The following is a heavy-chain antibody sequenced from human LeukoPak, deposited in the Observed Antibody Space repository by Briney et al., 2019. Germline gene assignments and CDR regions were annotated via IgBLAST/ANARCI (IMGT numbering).Heavy chain of an antibody. CDR1: GGSFSGYY. D-gene: IGHD6-13*01. Sequence: SETLSLTCAVYGGSFSGYYWGWIRQPPGKGLEWIGDIYHSGRTYYNPSLKSRVTISVDTSMNQLSLKLSSVTAADTAVYYCARGGAAAGTPNFDSWGQGTLVTVSS. CDR2: IYHSGRT. CDR3: ARGGAAAGTPNFDS. J-gene: IGHJ4*02. V-gene: IGHV4-34*01.